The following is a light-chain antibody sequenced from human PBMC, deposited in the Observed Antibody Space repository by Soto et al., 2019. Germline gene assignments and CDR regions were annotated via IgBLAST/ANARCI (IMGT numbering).Light chain of an antibody. CDR3: FSFTTTSTHV. J-gene: IGLJ1*01. CDR2: EVN. V-gene: IGLV2-8*01. CDR1: SSDVGGYNY. Sequence: QSVLTQPPYASGSPGQSVAISCTGTSSDVGGYNYVSWYQQHPGKAPKLMIYEVNKRPSGVPDRFSGSKSGNTAYLTISGLQVEGEAEYFCFSFTTTSTHVLGTGTKVTVL.